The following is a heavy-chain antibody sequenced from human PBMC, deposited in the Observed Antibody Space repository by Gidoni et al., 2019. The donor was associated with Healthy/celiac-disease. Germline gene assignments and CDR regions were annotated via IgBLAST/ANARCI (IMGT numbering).Heavy chain of an antibody. CDR3: AREMKNYLDTAMVIAYGMDV. D-gene: IGHD5-18*01. V-gene: IGHV3-30*04. CDR2: ISYDGSNK. J-gene: IGHJ6*02. CDR1: GFTFSSYA. Sequence: QVQLVESGGGVVQPGRSLRLSCAASGFTFSSYAMHWVRQAPGKGLEWVAVISYDGSNKYYADSVKGRFTISRDNSKNTLYLQMNSLRAEDTAVYYCAREMKNYLDTAMVIAYGMDVWGQGTTVTVSS.